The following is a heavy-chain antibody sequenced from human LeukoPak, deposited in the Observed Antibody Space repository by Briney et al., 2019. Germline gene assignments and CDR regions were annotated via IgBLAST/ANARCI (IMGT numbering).Heavy chain of an antibody. CDR2: IKQDGSEK. CDR3: AREGSYYDSNI. J-gene: IGHJ3*02. D-gene: IGHD3-22*01. Sequence: GGSLRLSCAASGFTFSSYWMSWVRQAPGKGLAWVANIKQDGSEKYYLDSVKGRFTISRDNAKNSLYLQMNSLRAEDTAVYYCAREGSYYDSNIRGQGTMVTVSS. V-gene: IGHV3-7*01. CDR1: GFTFSSYW.